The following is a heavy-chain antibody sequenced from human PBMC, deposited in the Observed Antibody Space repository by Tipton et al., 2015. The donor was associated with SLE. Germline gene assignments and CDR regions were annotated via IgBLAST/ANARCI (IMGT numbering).Heavy chain of an antibody. CDR2: INHSGST. CDR1: GVSFSGYY. D-gene: IGHD3-10*01. CDR3: ARGQGPGSGSFPFDY. Sequence: TLSLTCAVYGVSFSGYYWSWIRQPPGKGLEWIGEINHSGSTNYNPSLKSRVTISVDTSKNQFSLKLSSVTAADTAVYYCARGQGPGSGSFPFDYWGQGTLVTVSS. J-gene: IGHJ4*02. V-gene: IGHV4-34*01.